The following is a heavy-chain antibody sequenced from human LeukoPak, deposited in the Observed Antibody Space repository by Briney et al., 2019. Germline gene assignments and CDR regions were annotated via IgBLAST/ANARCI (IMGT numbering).Heavy chain of an antibody. CDR1: GFTFSYYL. V-gene: IGHV3-7*01. CDR3: VSTTGP. Sequence: GGSLRLSCAASGFTFSYYLMRWVRQAPGKGLEWVANIKEDGSEKYYVDSVKGRFTISTDNARNSVFLQMSSLRAEDTAVYYCVSTTGPWGQGTLVTVSS. CDR2: IKEDGSEK. D-gene: IGHD1-7*01. J-gene: IGHJ5*02.